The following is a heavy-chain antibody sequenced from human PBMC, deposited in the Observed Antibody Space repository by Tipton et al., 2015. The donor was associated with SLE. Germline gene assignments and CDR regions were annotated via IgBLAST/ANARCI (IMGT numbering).Heavy chain of an antibody. Sequence: GSLRLSCAASGFTFSSYAMSWVRQAPGKGLQWLSYISSSGRTIYYADSVKGRFTISRDNSKNTLYLQMNSLRAEDTAVYYCAKDPSGGDYSSGWYRAFDIWGQGTMVTVSS. CDR2: ISSSGRTI. J-gene: IGHJ3*02. CDR1: GFTFSSYA. CDR3: AKDPSGGDYSSGWYRAFDI. D-gene: IGHD6-19*01. V-gene: IGHV3-23*01.